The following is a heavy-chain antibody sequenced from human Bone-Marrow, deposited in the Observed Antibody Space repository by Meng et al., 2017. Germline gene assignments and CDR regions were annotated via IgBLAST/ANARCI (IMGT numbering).Heavy chain of an antibody. D-gene: IGHD5-24*01. V-gene: IGHV1-69*05. CDR1: GGTFSSYA. J-gene: IGHJ4*02. Sequence: SVKVSCKASGGTFSSYAISWVRQAPGQGLEWMGGIIPIYGTANYAQKCQGRVTMTRDTSTSTVDMELSSLRSEDTAVYYCAREHLRKRDGYNFDYWGQGTLVTVSS. CDR2: IIPIYGTA. CDR3: AREHLRKRDGYNFDY.